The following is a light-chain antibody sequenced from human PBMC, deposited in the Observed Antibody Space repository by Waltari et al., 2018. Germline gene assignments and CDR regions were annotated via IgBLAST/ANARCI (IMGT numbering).Light chain of an antibody. CDR1: SNNVGNQG. CDR3: SAWDSSLSVWV. J-gene: IGLJ3*02. V-gene: IGLV10-54*01. Sequence: QAGLTQPPSVSKGLRQTATLTCTGNSNNVGNQGAAWLQQHQGHPPKLLSYRSNNRPSGISGRLSASRSGNTASLTITGLQPEDEGDYYCSAWDSSLSVWVFGGGTKLTVL. CDR2: RSN.